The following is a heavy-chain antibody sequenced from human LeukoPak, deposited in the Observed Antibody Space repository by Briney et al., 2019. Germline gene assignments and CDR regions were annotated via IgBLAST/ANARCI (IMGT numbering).Heavy chain of an antibody. J-gene: IGHJ4*02. D-gene: IGHD2-21*02. CDR3: EKDFNVVTALDH. V-gene: IGHV3-30*18. CDR1: GFTFSSYG. Sequence: PGRSLRLSCAASGFTFSSYGMHWVRQAPGKGLKWVAVISFDGRTEYYGDSVKGRFTLSRDNSKRTLYLQMNSLSAEDTGVYYCEKDFNVVTALDHWGQGTLVTVSS. CDR2: ISFDGRTE.